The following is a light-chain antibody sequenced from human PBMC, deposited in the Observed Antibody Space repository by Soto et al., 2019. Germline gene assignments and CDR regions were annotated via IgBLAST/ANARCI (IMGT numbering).Light chain of an antibody. CDR3: QQYDTYCT. V-gene: IGKV1-5*03. CDR1: QSISSW. J-gene: IGKJ2*02. Sequence: DIPMTQSPSTLSASVGDRVTITCRASQSISSWLAWYQQKPGKAPKLLIYEASRLQSGVSSRFSGSGSGTEFTLTITSLQPDDFATYYCQQYDTYCTFGQGTRLEIK. CDR2: EAS.